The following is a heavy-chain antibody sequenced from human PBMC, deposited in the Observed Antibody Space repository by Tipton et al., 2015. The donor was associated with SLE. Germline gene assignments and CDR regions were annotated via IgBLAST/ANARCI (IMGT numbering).Heavy chain of an antibody. Sequence: GLVKPSETLSLTCHVAGGPIRNSPYYWAWIRRTRGKRLEWIGSVFDTGYTAYNPSLEGRVSLSLDTSKNEFYLKLTSVTAADTAVYYCARLEYSGYDVPLYLSQGTLVTVSS. D-gene: IGHD5-12*01. CDR1: GGPIRNSPYY. CDR3: ARLEYSGYDVPLY. CDR2: VFDTGYT. J-gene: IGHJ4*02. V-gene: IGHV4-39*07.